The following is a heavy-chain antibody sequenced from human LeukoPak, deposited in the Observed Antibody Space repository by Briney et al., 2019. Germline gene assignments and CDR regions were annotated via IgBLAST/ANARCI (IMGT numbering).Heavy chain of an antibody. Sequence: PSETLSLTCTVSGGSISSSSYYWGWIRQPPGKGLEWIGSIYYSGSTYYNPSLKSRVTISVDKSKNQFSLKLSSVTAADTAVYYCARWVSRWGGWHKALYAFDIWGQGTMVTVSS. D-gene: IGHD6-19*01. V-gene: IGHV4-39*07. CDR3: ARWVSRWGGWHKALYAFDI. CDR1: GGSISSSSYY. J-gene: IGHJ3*02. CDR2: IYYSGST.